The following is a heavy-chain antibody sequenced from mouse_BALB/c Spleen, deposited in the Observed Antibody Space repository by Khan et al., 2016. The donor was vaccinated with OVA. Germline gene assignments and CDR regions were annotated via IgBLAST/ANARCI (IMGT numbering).Heavy chain of an antibody. CDR2: IDPYNGGN. Sequence: MQLEESGPELVKPGASVKVSCKASGYSFTDYNMFWVKQSHGKSLEWIGYIDPYNGGNLYNQKFKGKATLTVDKSSSTAFMHLNSLTSEDSAVYYCALIYYYGSGFDYWGQGTTVTVSS. CDR3: ALIYYYGSGFDY. J-gene: IGHJ2*01. CDR1: GYSFTDYN. V-gene: IGHV1S135*01. D-gene: IGHD1-1*01.